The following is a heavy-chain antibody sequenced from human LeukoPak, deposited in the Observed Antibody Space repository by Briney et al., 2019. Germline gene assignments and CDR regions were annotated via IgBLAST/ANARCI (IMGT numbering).Heavy chain of an antibody. CDR2: INQEGREK. V-gene: IGHV3-7*01. J-gene: IGHJ6*04. CDR3: AELGITMIGGV. Sequence: PGGSLRLSCAASGCTFSSYWMSGVRQAGGKGREGVANINQEGREKYYVDSVKGRFTISRDNNKSSLYLQMNSLRAEDTAVYYCAELGITMIGGVWGKGTTVTISS. CDR1: GCTFSSYW. D-gene: IGHD3-10*02.